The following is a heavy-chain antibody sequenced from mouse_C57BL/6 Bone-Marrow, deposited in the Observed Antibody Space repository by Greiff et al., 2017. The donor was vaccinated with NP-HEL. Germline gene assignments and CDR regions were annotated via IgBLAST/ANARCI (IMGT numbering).Heavy chain of an antibody. CDR2: IYPGSGSP. D-gene: IGHD2-5*01. CDR3: ARNYSNYLYAMDY. J-gene: IGHJ4*01. V-gene: IGHV1-55*01. Sequence: QVQLQQSGAELVKPGASVKMSCKASGYTFTSYWITWVKQRPGQGLEWIGDIYPGSGSPNYNEQFKSKATLTVDTSSSTAYMQLSSLTSEDSAVYYCARNYSNYLYAMDYWGQGTSVTVSS. CDR1: GYTFTSYW.